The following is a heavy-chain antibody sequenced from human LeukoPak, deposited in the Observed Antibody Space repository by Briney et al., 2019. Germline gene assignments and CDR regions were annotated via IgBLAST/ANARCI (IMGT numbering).Heavy chain of an antibody. D-gene: IGHD1-26*01. CDR2: INESGSI. CDR3: ERAGRRGNHIVIIATTFDS. V-gene: IGHV4-34*01. J-gene: IGHJ4*02. CDR1: GGTFSNYY. Sequence: SETLSLTCAVYGGTFSNYYWRWVRQPPGKGLEWVGEINESGSINYNQSLIGRVTISLDTSKKNFSLNLSSVNAADAAVYFCERAGRRGNHIVIIATTFDSWGQGTLVTVSS.